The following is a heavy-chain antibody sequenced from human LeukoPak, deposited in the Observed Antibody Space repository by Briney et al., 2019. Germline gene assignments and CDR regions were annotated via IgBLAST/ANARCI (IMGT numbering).Heavy chain of an antibody. CDR3: ARGVEPLAANTLAY. J-gene: IGHJ4*02. CDR2: LYSDGNT. V-gene: IGHV3-53*01. Sequence: GGSLRLSCAASGFTVITNDMTWVRQAPGKGLEWVSVLYSDGNTKYADSVQGRFTISRDNSKNTLYLEMNSLSPDDTAVYYCARGVEPLAANTLAYWVQGTLVTVSS. CDR1: GFTVITND. D-gene: IGHD1-14*01.